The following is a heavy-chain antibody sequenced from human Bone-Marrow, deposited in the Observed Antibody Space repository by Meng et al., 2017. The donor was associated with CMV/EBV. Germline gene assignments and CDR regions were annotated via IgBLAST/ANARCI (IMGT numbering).Heavy chain of an antibody. CDR1: GGSISSYY. CDR3: ARQVDGYRVDY. D-gene: IGHD5-24*01. Sequence: SETLSLTCTVSGGSISSYYWSWIRQPPGKGLDWIGYIYYSGSSNYNPSLKSRVTISVDTSKNQFSLKLSSVTAADTAVYYCARQVDGYRVDYWGQGTLVTVSS. CDR2: IYYSGSS. J-gene: IGHJ4*02. V-gene: IGHV4-59*03.